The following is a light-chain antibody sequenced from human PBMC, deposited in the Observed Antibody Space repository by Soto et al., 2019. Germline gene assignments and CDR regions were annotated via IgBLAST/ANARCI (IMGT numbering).Light chain of an antibody. CDR3: QEYGSSRT. CDR2: GAS. V-gene: IGKV3-20*01. J-gene: IGKJ1*01. CDR1: QSVSTGY. Sequence: EIVLTQSPGTLSLSPGERATLSCRASQSVSTGYLAWYQQKPGQAPRLLIYGASSRATDIPDRFSGSGSGTDFTLTISRLEPEDFAVYYCQEYGSSRTFGLGTKVEIK.